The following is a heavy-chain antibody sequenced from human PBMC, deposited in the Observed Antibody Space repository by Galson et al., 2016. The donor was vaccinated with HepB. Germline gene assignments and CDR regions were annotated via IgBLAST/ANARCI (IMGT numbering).Heavy chain of an antibody. Sequence: SGAEVKKPGESLRISCKGSGYTFTNNWIGWVRQMPGKGLEWMGIINPASSEIRYSPSLQGQVTISVDQSINTAYLQWSSLKASDTAMYYCARQGCGTTNGPTVDSWGQGALLTVSS. CDR3: ARQGCGTTNGPTVDS. CDR2: INPASSEI. V-gene: IGHV5-51*01. J-gene: IGHJ4*02. D-gene: IGHD2-2*01. CDR1: GYTFTNNW.